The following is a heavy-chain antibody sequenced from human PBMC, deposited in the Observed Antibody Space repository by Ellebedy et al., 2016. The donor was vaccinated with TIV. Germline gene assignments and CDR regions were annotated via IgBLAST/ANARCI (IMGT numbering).Heavy chain of an antibody. J-gene: IGHJ4*02. CDR3: TTAGYGDYFFSAGFDY. CDR2: IKSKTDGGTT. Sequence: GESLKISCAASGFTFSNAWMSWVRQAPGKGLEWVGRIKSKTDGGTTDYAAPVKGRFTISRDDSKNTLYLQMNSLKTEDTAVYYCTTAGYGDYFFSAGFDYWGQGTLVTVSS. V-gene: IGHV3-15*01. CDR1: GFTFSNAW. D-gene: IGHD4-17*01.